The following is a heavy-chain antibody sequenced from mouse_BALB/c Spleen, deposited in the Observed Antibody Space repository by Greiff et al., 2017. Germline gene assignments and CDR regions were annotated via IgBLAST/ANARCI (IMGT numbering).Heavy chain of an antibody. CDR1: GFSLTGYG. CDR3: ARDYGSSSALFAY. CDR2: IWGDGST. J-gene: IGHJ3*01. D-gene: IGHD1-1*01. V-gene: IGHV2-6-7*01. Sequence: VMLVESGPGLVAPSQSLSITCTVSGFSLTGYGVNWVRQPPGKGLEWLGMIWGDGSTDYNSALKSRLSISKDNSKSQVFLKMNSLQTDDTARYYCARDYGSSSALFAYWGQGTLVTVSA.